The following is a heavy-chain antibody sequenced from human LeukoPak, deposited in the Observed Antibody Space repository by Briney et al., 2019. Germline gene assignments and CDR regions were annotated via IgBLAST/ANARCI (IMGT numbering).Heavy chain of an antibody. J-gene: IGHJ5*02. CDR2: IYYTGVT. V-gene: IGHV4-39*07. D-gene: IGHD4-23*01. CDR1: GGYIITGGHY. Sequence: SETLSLTCTVSGGYIITGGHYWGWIRQPPGKGLEWIGSIYYTGVTSTNPFFRSRMSISVDTSKNQFSLNLTSVTAADAAVCYCARERSSSGGHNWFDPWGQGTLVTVSS. CDR3: ARERSSSGGHNWFDP.